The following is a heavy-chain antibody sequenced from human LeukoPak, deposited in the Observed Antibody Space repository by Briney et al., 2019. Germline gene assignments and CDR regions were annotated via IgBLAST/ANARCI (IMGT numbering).Heavy chain of an antibody. D-gene: IGHD1-26*01. Sequence: SETLSLTCTVSGGPLSSFQWSWVRQPPGKGLEWIGYIYYSGTTKYNPSLESAVILSMDTSKSQCSLTLDSVTASDTSVYYCARHGWGYFIYWGQGTLVTVSS. J-gene: IGHJ4*02. CDR3: ARHGWGYFIY. CDR1: GGPLSSFQ. V-gene: IGHV4-59*08. CDR2: IYYSGTT.